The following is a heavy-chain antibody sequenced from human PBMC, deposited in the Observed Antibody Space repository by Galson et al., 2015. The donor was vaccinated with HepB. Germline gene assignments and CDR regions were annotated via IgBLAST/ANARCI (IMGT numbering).Heavy chain of an antibody. Sequence: SLRLSCAASGFTFSSYAMSWVRQAPGKGLEWVSAISGSGGSTYYADSVKGRFTISRDNSKNTLYLQMNSLRAEDTAVYYCAKDGSRMVRGVIITSYYFDYWGQGTLVTVSS. CDR2: ISGSGGST. J-gene: IGHJ4*02. CDR3: AKDGSRMVRGVIITSYYFDY. CDR1: GFTFSSYA. D-gene: IGHD3-10*01. V-gene: IGHV3-23*01.